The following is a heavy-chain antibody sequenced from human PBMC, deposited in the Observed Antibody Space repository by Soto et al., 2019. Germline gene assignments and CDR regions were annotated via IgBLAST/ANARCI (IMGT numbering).Heavy chain of an antibody. CDR1: ELPFRNYC. Sequence: PGGPLRPPGLAPELPFRNYCTHGVGQAPGKGREWVSYISSSSSTISYADSVKGRFTISRDNAKNSLYLQMNSLRAEDTAVYYCARDSSLDYYDSSGPPSWGQGTLVTVSS. CDR2: ISSSSSTI. D-gene: IGHD3-22*01. CDR3: ARDSSLDYYDSSGPPS. J-gene: IGHJ5*02. V-gene: IGHV3-48*01.